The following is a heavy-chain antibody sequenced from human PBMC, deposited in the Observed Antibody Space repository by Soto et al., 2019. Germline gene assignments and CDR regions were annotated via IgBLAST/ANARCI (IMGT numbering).Heavy chain of an antibody. CDR3: ATTLAPEYYDFWSGYSPIDY. CDR2: ISGGGVST. V-gene: IGHV3-23*01. J-gene: IGHJ4*02. Sequence: EVQLLESGGGLVQPGGSLRLSCAASGFTFSSYAMSWFRQAPGKGLEWVSPISGGGVSTYYADSVKGRFTISRDNSKNTLYLQMNSLRAEDTAVYYCATTLAPEYYDFWSGYSPIDYWGQGTLVTVSS. D-gene: IGHD3-3*01. CDR1: GFTFSSYA.